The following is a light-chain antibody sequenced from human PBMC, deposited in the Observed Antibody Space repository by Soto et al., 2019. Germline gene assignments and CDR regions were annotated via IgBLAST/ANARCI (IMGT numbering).Light chain of an antibody. CDR1: QTISSC. CDR3: QHYNSYSEA. V-gene: IGKV1-5*03. CDR2: KAS. Sequence: DLQMTQSPSTLSGSVGDRVTITCRASQTISSCLAWYQQKPGKAPKLLIYKASTLKSGVPSRFSGSGSGTHFTITLSSLQPDDFATYDCQHYNSYSEAFGQGTKVDI. J-gene: IGKJ1*01.